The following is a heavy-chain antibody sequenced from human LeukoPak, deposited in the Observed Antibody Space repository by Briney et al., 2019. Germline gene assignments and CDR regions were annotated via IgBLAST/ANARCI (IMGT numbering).Heavy chain of an antibody. CDR3: ARDSWPYTNGSPSWFDP. J-gene: IGHJ5*02. D-gene: IGHD2-8*01. V-gene: IGHV3-7*01. Sequence: AGGSLRLSCAASGFTFSSYWMSWVRQAPGKGLEWVANIKQDGSEKYYVDSVKGRFTISRDNAKNSLYLQMNSLRAEDTAVYYCARDSWPYTNGSPSWFDPWGQGTLVTVSS. CDR2: IKQDGSEK. CDR1: GFTFSSYW.